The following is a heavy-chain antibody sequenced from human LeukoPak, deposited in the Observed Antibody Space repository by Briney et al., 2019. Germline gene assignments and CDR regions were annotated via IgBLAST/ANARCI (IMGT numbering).Heavy chain of an antibody. J-gene: IGHJ5*02. D-gene: IGHD2-15*01. CDR3: AKDRLQDIVVVVADH. CDR1: GFTFDEYA. CDR2: ISWNSGSI. V-gene: IGHV3-9*01. Sequence: GGSLRLSCAASGFTFDEYAMHWVRQAPGKGLEWVSGISWNSGSIGYAGSVKGRFTISRDNAKNSLYLQMNSLRVEDTALYYCAKDRLQDIVVVVADHWGQGTLVTVSS.